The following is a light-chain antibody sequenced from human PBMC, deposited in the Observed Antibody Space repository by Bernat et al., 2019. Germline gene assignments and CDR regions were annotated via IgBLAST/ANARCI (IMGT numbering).Light chain of an antibody. J-gene: IGLJ3*02. CDR1: SSNIGDNY. Sequence: QSVLTQPPSVSAAPGQKVTISCSGSSSNIGDNYVSWYQHLPRTAPKLLIYDNNKRPSGIPDRFSGSKSGTSATLGITGLQTGDEADYYCGTWDSSLSAGVFGGGTKLTVV. CDR3: GTWDSSLSAGV. V-gene: IGLV1-51*01. CDR2: DNN.